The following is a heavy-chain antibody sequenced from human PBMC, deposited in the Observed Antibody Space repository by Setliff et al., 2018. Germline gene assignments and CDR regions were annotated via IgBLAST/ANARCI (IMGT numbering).Heavy chain of an antibody. CDR1: GFFFGSFG. CDR2: IRYDGSSK. V-gene: IGHV3-30*02. Sequence: GGSLRLSCEASGFFFGSFGMYWVRQTPGKGLEWVAYIRYDGSSKYYADSVKGRFTISRDNSKNTLNLQMNGLRIDDTAVYYCAKSAPMVVRGSLGVWGTGTSVTVSS. D-gene: IGHD2-21*01. J-gene: IGHJ6*04. CDR3: AKSAPMVVRGSLGV.